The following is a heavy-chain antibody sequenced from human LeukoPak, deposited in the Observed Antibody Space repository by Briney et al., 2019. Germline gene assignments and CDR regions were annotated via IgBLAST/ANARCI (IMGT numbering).Heavy chain of an antibody. D-gene: IGHD2-8*01. J-gene: IGHJ4*02. V-gene: IGHV3-74*01. CDR1: GFTFGGRL. CDR2: IKDDGSTT. Sequence: GGSLRLSCAVSGFTFGGRLMHWVRQAPGKGLVWVALIKDDGSTTNYADSVKGRFTASRDDAKSTVYLQMSSLRAEDTAVYYCHPLAFVTNWGQGTLVTVSS. CDR3: HPLAFVTN.